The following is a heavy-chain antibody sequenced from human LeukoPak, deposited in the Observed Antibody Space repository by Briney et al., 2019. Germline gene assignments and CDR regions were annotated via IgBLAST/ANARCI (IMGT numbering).Heavy chain of an antibody. CDR1: GVSITIYY. J-gene: IGHJ4*02. Sequence: PSETLSLTSSVPGVSITIYYWDGSRQPPGKGLEWIGYISYSGITNYNPSLKSRVTISVDTSKNQLSLKLSSVAAAVTAVSYCARRGYCSGGTCYILEYWGQGTPVTVSS. D-gene: IGHD2-15*01. CDR2: ISYSGIT. V-gene: IGHV4-59*08. CDR3: ARRGYCSGGTCYILEY.